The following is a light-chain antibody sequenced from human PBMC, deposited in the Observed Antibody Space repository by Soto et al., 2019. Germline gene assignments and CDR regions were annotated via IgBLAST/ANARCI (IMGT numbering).Light chain of an antibody. CDR3: QQYNSYSAWT. CDR1: QSISSW. CDR2: DAS. V-gene: IGKV1-5*01. J-gene: IGKJ2*02. Sequence: DIQMTQSPSTLSASVGDRVTITCRASQSISSWLAWYQQKPGKAPKLLIYDASSLESGVPSRFSGSGSGTEFTLTISSLQPDDFATYYCQQYNSYSAWTFGQGTKLEIK.